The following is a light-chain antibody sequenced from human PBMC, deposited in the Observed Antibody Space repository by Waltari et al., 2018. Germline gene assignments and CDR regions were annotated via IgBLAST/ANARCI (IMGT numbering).Light chain of an antibody. V-gene: IGLV3-21*01. Sequence: SYVLTQPPSVSVAPGETARITCGGNNIESNSVHWYRQRPAKAPVLVISYDSDRPSGIPERFSGSNSGNTATLTISRVEAGDEADYYCQVWDANTDPGVFGTGTEVTVL. J-gene: IGLJ1*01. CDR3: QVWDANTDPGV. CDR2: YDS. CDR1: NIESNS.